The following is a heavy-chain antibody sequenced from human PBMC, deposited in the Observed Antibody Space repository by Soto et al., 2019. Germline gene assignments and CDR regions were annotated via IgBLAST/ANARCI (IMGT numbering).Heavy chain of an antibody. D-gene: IGHD6-19*01. J-gene: IGHJ6*02. Sequence: PSETPSLTCTVSGGSVSSGSYYWSWIRQPPGKGLEWIGYIYYSGSTNYNPSLKSRVTISVDTSKNQFSLKLSSVTAADTAVYYCARGIEGWYQGRYYYGMDVWGQGTTVTVSS. V-gene: IGHV4-61*01. CDR2: IYYSGST. CDR1: GGSVSSGSYY. CDR3: ARGIEGWYQGRYYYGMDV.